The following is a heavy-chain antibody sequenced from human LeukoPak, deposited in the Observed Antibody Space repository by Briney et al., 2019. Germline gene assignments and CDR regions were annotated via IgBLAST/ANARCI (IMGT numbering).Heavy chain of an antibody. CDR2: IYYSGST. CDR3: ARHSPYDFWSGYYPSWFDP. J-gene: IGHJ5*02. V-gene: IGHV4-39*01. Sequence: PSETLSLTCTVSGGSISSSSYYWGWIRQPPGKGLEWIGSIYYSGSTYYNPSLKSRVTTSVDTSKNQFSLKLSSVTAADTAVYYCARHSPYDFWSGYYPSWFDPWGQGTLVTVSS. CDR1: GGSISSSSYY. D-gene: IGHD3-3*01.